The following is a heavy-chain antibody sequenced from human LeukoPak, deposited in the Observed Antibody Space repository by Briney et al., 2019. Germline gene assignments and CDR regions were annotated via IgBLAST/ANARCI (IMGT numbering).Heavy chain of an antibody. V-gene: IGHV1-2*02. CDR3: VGSNWAAGAAFDS. J-gene: IGHJ4*02. CDR1: GYTFTAYY. CDR2: IKCDSGGT. Sequence: GDSVKLSCKASGYTFTAYYMHWVRQAPGQGLEWMGWIKCDSGGTEYSQNYRGSVTMTRDTSISTPYMELPRLTSDDTAVYYCVGSNWAAGAAFDSWGQGTQVTVSS. D-gene: IGHD6-13*01.